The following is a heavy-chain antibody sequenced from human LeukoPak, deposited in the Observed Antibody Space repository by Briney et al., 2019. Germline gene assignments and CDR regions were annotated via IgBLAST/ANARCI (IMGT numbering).Heavy chain of an antibody. CDR2: IYDTGST. Sequence: SETLSLTCTVSGDSIRSNNYYWGWIRQPPGKGLEWIGSIYDTGSTFYNPSLKSRVIISVDTSKNQFSLKLSSVTAADTAVYYCQSRFLEWLLDYWGQGTLITVSS. D-gene: IGHD3-3*01. V-gene: IGHV4-39*01. J-gene: IGHJ4*02. CDR3: QSRFLEWLLDY. CDR1: GDSIRSNNYY.